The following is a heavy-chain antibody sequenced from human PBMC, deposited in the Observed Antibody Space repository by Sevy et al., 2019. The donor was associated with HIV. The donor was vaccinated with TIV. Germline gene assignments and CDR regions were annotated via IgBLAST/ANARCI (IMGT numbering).Heavy chain of an antibody. D-gene: IGHD3-22*01. V-gene: IGHV1-24*01. J-gene: IGHJ4*02. CDR2: FDPEVGET. Sequence: ASVKVSCKVSGSTLSRLSMHWVRQVPGKGLEWMASFDPEVGETFYARKFQGRVTMTEDTSTDTAYMELSSLRSEDTAVYFCATTKDYYESYGSPFDYWGQGTLVTVSS. CDR3: ATTKDYYESYGSPFDY. CDR1: GSTLSRLS.